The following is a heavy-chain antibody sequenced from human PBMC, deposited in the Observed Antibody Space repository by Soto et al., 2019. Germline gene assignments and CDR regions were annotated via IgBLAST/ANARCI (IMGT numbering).Heavy chain of an antibody. CDR3: AREQYSSSWFYYYYGMDV. J-gene: IGHJ6*02. V-gene: IGHV3-48*02. D-gene: IGHD6-13*01. CDR2: ISSSSSTI. CDR1: GFTFGSYS. Sequence: EVQLVESGGGLVQPGGSLRLSCAASGFTFGSYSMNWVRQAPGKGLEWVSYISSSSSTIYYADSVKGRFTISRDNAKNSLYLQMNSLRDEDTAVYYCAREQYSSSWFYYYYGMDVWGQGTTVTVSS.